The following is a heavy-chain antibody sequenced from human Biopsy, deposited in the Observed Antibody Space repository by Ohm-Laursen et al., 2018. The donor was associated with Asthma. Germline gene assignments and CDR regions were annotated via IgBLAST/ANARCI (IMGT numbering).Heavy chain of an antibody. J-gene: IGHJ3*02. CDR1: GFSFSNFG. Sequence: RSLRLSCTASGFSFSNFGMHWVRQAPGKGLEWVAVISFDGSNEDYADSVKGRFTISRDNSKNTLFLEMNSLREEDTSVYYCVRDGTDDAFDIWGQGTVVSVSS. V-gene: IGHV3-30*03. CDR2: ISFDGSNE. D-gene: IGHD1-1*01. CDR3: VRDGTDDAFDI.